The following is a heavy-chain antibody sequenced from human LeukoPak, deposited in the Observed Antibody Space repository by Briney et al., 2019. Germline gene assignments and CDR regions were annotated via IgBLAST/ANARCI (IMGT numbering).Heavy chain of an antibody. CDR3: ARGRSITLLRGVAMSDGFDI. D-gene: IGHD3-10*01. V-gene: IGHV3-21*06. J-gene: IGHJ3*02. CDR2: TDTSGRYV. CDR1: GFTFSNYG. Sequence: GGSLRLSCAASGFTFSNYGMNWVRQAPGKGLEWVSFTDTSGRYVYYGDSVKGRFTISRDNAKHLLFLQMNGLRAEDTALYYCARGRSITLLRGVAMSDGFDIWGQGAMVAVSS.